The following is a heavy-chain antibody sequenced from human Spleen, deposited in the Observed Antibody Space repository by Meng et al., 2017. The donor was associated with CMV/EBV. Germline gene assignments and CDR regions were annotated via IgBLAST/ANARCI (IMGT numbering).Heavy chain of an antibody. CDR1: GFTFSSYA. V-gene: IGHV3-48*03. Sequence: GGSLRLSCAASGFTFSSYAMSWVRQAPGKGLEWVSYISSSGSTIYYADSVKGRFTISRDNAKNSLYLQMNSLRAEDTAVYYCARVAMTSRSVDYWGQGTLVTVSS. J-gene: IGHJ4*02. CDR2: ISSSGSTI. CDR3: ARVAMTSRSVDY. D-gene: IGHD3-10*01.